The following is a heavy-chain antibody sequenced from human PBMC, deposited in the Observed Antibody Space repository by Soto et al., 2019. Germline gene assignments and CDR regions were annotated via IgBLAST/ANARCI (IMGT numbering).Heavy chain of an antibody. D-gene: IGHD4-4*01. Sequence: SVKVSCKASGGTFSSYTISWVRQAPGQGLEWMGRIIPILGIANYAQKFQGRVTITADKSTSTAYMELSSLRSEDTAVYYCARGMETTYGYFDYWGQGTLVTVSS. CDR1: GGTFSSYT. CDR2: IIPILGIA. V-gene: IGHV1-69*02. J-gene: IGHJ4*02. CDR3: ARGMETTYGYFDY.